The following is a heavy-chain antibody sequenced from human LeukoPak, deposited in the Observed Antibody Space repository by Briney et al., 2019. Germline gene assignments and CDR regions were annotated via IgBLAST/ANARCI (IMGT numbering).Heavy chain of an antibody. J-gene: IGHJ4*02. Sequence: HPGGSLRLSCAASGFTFSSYGMHWVRQAPGKGLEWVAVIWYDGSNKYYADSVKGRFTISRDNSKNTLYLQMNSLRAEDTAVYYRARASAYCGGDCYLGYWGQGTLVTVSS. CDR3: ARASAYCGGDCYLGY. CDR1: GFTFSSYG. V-gene: IGHV3-33*01. D-gene: IGHD2-21*02. CDR2: IWYDGSNK.